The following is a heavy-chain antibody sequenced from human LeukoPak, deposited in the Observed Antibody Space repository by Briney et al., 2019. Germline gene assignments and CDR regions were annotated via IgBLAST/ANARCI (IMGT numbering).Heavy chain of an antibody. CDR3: AKGGAYANFYYYGVDV. J-gene: IGHJ6*02. CDR1: GFTFSGYG. CDR2: ISDIGSQK. Sequence: GGSLRLSCPASGFTFSGYGMHWVRQAPGKGLEWLAVISDIGSQKSYADSVKGRFTISRDNSKNTLFLQMNSLRAEDTAVYYCAKGGAYANFYYYGVDVWGQGTTVIVS. D-gene: IGHD2-8*01. V-gene: IGHV3-30*18.